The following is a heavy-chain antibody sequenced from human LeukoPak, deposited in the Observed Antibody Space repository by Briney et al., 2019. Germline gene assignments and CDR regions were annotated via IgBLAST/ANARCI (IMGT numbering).Heavy chain of an antibody. D-gene: IGHD3-22*01. CDR1: GFTFSSYW. V-gene: IGHV3-74*01. CDR2: ISSDGSST. CDR3: ARAYYYSSSGGDY. J-gene: IGHJ4*02. Sequence: PGGSLRLSCAASGFTFSSYWMHWVRQAPGKGLVWVSRISSDGSSTTYADSVKGRFTISRDNAKNTLYLQLNSLRAEDTAVYYCARAYYYSSSGGDYWGQGTLVTVSS.